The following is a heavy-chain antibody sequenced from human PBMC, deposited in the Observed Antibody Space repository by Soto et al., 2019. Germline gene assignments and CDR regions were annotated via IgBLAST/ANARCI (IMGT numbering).Heavy chain of an antibody. V-gene: IGHV4-34*01. Sequence: QVQLQQWGAGLLKPSETLSLTCAVYGGSFSGYYWSWIRQPPGKGLEWIGEINHSGSTNYNPSLKSRVTISVDTSKNQFSLKLSSVTAADTAVYYCARSLRWNPPGPWGQGTLVTVSS. J-gene: IGHJ5*02. CDR2: INHSGST. CDR3: ARSLRWNPPGP. CDR1: GGSFSGYY. D-gene: IGHD2-21*01.